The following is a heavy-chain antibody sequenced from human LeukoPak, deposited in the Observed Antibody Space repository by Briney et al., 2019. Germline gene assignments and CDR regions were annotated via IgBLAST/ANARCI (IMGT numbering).Heavy chain of an antibody. J-gene: IGHJ6*03. CDR3: ARDRDFWSGESSYMDV. V-gene: IGHV4-59*11. CDR2: IYYNGST. D-gene: IGHD3-3*01. Sequence: SETLSLTCTVSGGSISSHYWSWIRQPPGKGLEWIGYIYYNGSTNYNPSLKSRVTISVDTSKNQFSLKLSSVTAADTAVYYCARDRDFWSGESSYMDVWGKGTTVTVSS. CDR1: GGSISSHY.